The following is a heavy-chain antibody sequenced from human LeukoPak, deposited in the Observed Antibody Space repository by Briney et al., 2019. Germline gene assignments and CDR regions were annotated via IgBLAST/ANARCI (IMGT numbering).Heavy chain of an antibody. V-gene: IGHV1-46*01. D-gene: IGHD4-23*01. J-gene: IGHJ5*02. Sequence: ASVKVSCKASGYTFTSYYMHWVRQAPGQGLEWMGIINPSGGSTSYAQKFQGRVTMTRDTSTSTVYMELSSLRSEDTAVYYCARERVDYGGNNWFDPWGQGTLVTVSS. CDR1: GYTFTSYY. CDR3: ARERVDYGGNNWFDP. CDR2: INPSGGST.